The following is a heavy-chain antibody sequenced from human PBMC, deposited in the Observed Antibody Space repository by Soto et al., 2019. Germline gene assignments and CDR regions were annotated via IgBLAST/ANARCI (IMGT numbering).Heavy chain of an antibody. V-gene: IGHV1-18*01. CDR2: ISAYNGNT. J-gene: IGHJ6*02. CDR1: GYTFTSYG. D-gene: IGHD6-13*01. CDR3: ARLGAAAGYYYYGMDV. Sequence: QVQLVQSGAEVKKPGASVKVSCKASGYTFTSYGISWVRLAPGQGLEWMGWISAYNGNTNYAQKLQGRVTMTTDTSTSTAYMELRSLRSDDTAVSSCARLGAAAGYYYYGMDVWGQGTTVTVSS.